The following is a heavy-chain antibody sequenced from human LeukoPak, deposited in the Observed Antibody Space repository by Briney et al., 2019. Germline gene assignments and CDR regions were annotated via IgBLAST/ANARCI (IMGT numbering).Heavy chain of an antibody. CDR2: INPSGGST. CDR1: GYTFTGYY. D-gene: IGHD5-18*01. Sequence: ASVKVSCKASGYTFTGYYMHWVRQAPGQGLEWMGIINPSGGSTSYAQKFQGRVTMTRDTSTSTVYMELSSLRSEDTAVYYCARQSRYSYGREDFDYWGQGTLVTVSS. J-gene: IGHJ4*02. V-gene: IGHV1-46*01. CDR3: ARQSRYSYGREDFDY.